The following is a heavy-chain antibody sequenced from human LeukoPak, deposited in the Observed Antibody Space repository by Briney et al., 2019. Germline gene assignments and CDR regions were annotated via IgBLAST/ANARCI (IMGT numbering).Heavy chain of an antibody. CDR3: VKGGQYFDWSLDY. V-gene: IGHV3-64*01. J-gene: IGHJ4*02. Sequence: PGGSLRLPCVASEFTFSSYTMHWFRQAPGKGLEYVSAISGNGDDTYYANSVKGRFTVSRDNSKNTLYLQMSSLRAEDTAVYFCVKGGQYFDWSLDYWGQGTLVTVSS. CDR1: EFTFSSYT. CDR2: ISGNGDDT. D-gene: IGHD3-9*01.